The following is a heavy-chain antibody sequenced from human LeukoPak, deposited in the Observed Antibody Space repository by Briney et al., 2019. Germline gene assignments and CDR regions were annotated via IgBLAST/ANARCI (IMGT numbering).Heavy chain of an antibody. D-gene: IGHD4-11*01. V-gene: IGHV3-23*01. CDR3: AKSRSGSSNWALQVFDN. J-gene: IGHJ4*02. CDR1: GFTFSSYA. Sequence: GGSLRLSCAASGFTFSSYAMSWVRQAPGKGLEWVSAISGSGGSTYYADSVKGRFTISRDNSKNTLYLQMNSLRAEDTAVYYCAKSRSGSSNWALQVFDNWGQGALVTVSS. CDR2: ISGSGGST.